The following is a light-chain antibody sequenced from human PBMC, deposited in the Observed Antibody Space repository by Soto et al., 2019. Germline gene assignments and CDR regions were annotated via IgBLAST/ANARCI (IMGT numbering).Light chain of an antibody. CDR2: KAS. Sequence: DIQMTQSPSTLSASVVNRVTITFRASQSISSWLAWYQQKPGKAPKLLIYKASSLESGVPSRFSGSGSGTEFTLTISSLQPDDFATYYCQQYNSYCTFGQGTRLEIK. CDR1: QSISSW. J-gene: IGKJ5*01. CDR3: QQYNSYCT. V-gene: IGKV1-5*03.